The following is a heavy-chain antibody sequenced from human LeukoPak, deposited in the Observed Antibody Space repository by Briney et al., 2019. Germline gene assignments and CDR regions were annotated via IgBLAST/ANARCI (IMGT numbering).Heavy chain of an antibody. CDR2: INPNSGDT. Sequence: ASVKVSCKASGYTFTDHYMHWVRQAPGQGLEWMGWINPNSGDTDSAQRFQGRVTMTRDTSISTAYMELSRLRSDDTAVYYCVRGLYYYASGSYGAFDIWGQGTMVTVSS. CDR1: GYTFTDHY. CDR3: VRGLYYYASGSYGAFDI. J-gene: IGHJ3*02. D-gene: IGHD3-10*01. V-gene: IGHV1-2*02.